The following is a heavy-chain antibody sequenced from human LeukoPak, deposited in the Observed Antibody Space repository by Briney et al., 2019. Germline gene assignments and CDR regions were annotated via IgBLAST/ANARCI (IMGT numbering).Heavy chain of an antibody. CDR3: ARGLRITSLYAFDI. J-gene: IGHJ3*02. D-gene: IGHD3-10*01. CDR1: GGSISSSSYY. V-gene: IGHV4-39*07. Sequence: SETLSLTCTVSGGSISSSSYYWGWIRQPPGKGLEWIGSIYYSGSTYYNPSLKSRVTISVDTSKNQFSLKLSSVTAADTAVYYCARGLRITSLYAFDIWGQGTMVTVSS. CDR2: IYYSGST.